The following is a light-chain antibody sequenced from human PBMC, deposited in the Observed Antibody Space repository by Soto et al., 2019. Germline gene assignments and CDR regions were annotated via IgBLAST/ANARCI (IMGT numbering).Light chain of an antibody. Sequence: EIVLTQSPGTLSLSPGERATLSCRASQSVSSSYLAWYQQKPGQAPRLLIYGASSRATGIPDRFSGSGSGXXXXXXXXXXXPEDFAVXYCQQYGSSPPWTFGQGTKVEIK. CDR1: QSVSSSY. V-gene: IGKV3-20*01. CDR3: QQYGSSPPWT. CDR2: GAS. J-gene: IGKJ1*01.